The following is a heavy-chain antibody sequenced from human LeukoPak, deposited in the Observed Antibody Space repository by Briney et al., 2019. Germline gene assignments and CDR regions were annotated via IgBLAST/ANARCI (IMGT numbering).Heavy chain of an antibody. V-gene: IGHV3-21*01. CDR3: ARGVLNYYDSSGYYYY. D-gene: IGHD3-22*01. Sequence: GGSLRLSCAASGFTFSSYSMYWVRQAPGKGLEWVSSISSSSSYIYYADSVKGRFTISRDNAKNSLYLQMNSLRAEDTAVYYCARGVLNYYDSSGYYYYWGQGTLVTVSS. CDR2: ISSSSSYI. CDR1: GFTFSSYS. J-gene: IGHJ4*02.